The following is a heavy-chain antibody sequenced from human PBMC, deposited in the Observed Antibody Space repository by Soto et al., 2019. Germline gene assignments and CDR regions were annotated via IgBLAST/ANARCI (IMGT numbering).Heavy chain of an antibody. CDR2: ISGSGGST. D-gene: IGHD2-21*02. J-gene: IGHJ4*02. Sequence: GGSLRLSCAASGFTFSSYAMSWVRQAPGKGLEWVSAISGSGGSTYYADSVKGRFTISRDNPKNTLYLQMNSLRAEDTAVYYCAKDPLAYCGGDCSTAPDYWGQGTLVTVSS. CDR3: AKDPLAYCGGDCSTAPDY. V-gene: IGHV3-23*01. CDR1: GFTFSSYA.